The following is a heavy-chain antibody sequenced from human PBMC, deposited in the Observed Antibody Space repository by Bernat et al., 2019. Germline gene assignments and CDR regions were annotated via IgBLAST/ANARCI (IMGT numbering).Heavy chain of an antibody. CDR3: ARRGYSYRYGMDV. D-gene: IGHD5-18*01. J-gene: IGHJ6*02. CDR1: GFTFSSYA. V-gene: IGHV3-30-3*01. Sequence: QVQLVESGGGVVQPGRSLRLSCAASGFTFSSYAMHWVRQAPGKGLEWVAVISYDGSNKYYADSVKGRFTISRDNAKNSLYLQMNSLRAEDTAVYYCARRGYSYRYGMDVWGQGTTVTVSS. CDR2: ISYDGSNK.